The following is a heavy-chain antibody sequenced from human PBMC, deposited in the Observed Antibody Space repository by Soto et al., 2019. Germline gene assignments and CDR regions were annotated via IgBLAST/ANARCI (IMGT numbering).Heavy chain of an antibody. CDR3: AKGLSVSIFDVFTIPDY. J-gene: IGHJ4*02. D-gene: IGHD3-3*02. CDR2: ISGNGGGT. Sequence: QAGGSLRLSCTVSGITFSSSAMHWVRQAPGKGLEWVSGISGNGGGTYYADSLKGRFTVSRDNSEKTVYLQMNSLTADDTAVYYCAKGLSVSIFDVFTIPDYWGQGTLVTVSS. V-gene: IGHV3-23*01. CDR1: GITFSSSA.